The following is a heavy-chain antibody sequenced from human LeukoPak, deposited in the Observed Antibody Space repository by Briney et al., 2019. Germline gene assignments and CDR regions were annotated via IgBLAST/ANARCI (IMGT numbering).Heavy chain of an antibody. V-gene: IGHV4-59*01. CDR2: IYYSGST. CDR1: GGSISSYY. Sequence: SETLSLTCTVSGGSISSYYWSWIWQPPGKGLEWIGYIYYSGSTNYNPSLKSRVTISVDTSKNQFSLKLSSVTAADTAVYYCARDLDSSGTTPGYWGQGTLVTVSS. CDR3: ARDLDSSGTTPGY. D-gene: IGHD3-22*01. J-gene: IGHJ4*02.